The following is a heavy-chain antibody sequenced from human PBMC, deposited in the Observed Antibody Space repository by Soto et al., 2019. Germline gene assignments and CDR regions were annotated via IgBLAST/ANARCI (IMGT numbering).Heavy chain of an antibody. D-gene: IGHD2-2*01. CDR3: ARSQGSSTSLEIYYYYYYGMDV. CDR2: IIPITGTA. CDR1: GGTFGSYA. J-gene: IGHJ6*02. Sequence: QVQLVQSGAEVKQPGSSVKVSCKASGGTFGSYAISWVRQAPGQGPEWMGGIIPITGTANHAQKFQGRVTITADESTSTASMQLSSLRSEDTAVYYCARSQGSSTSLEIYYYYYYGMDVWGQGTTVTVSS. V-gene: IGHV1-69*01.